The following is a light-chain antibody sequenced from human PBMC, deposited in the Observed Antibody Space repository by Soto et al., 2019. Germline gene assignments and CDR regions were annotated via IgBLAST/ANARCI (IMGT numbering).Light chain of an antibody. CDR3: SSYTSSSTRV. CDR2: DIR. Sequence: QSALTQPASVSGSPGQSITISCTGTSSDVGGYKYVSWYQQHPGKAPKLMIYDIRNRPSGVSHRFSGSKSGNTASLTISGLQDDDDADYYRSSYTSSSTRVFGTGTKLTVL. J-gene: IGLJ1*01. CDR1: SSDVGGYKY. V-gene: IGLV2-14*03.